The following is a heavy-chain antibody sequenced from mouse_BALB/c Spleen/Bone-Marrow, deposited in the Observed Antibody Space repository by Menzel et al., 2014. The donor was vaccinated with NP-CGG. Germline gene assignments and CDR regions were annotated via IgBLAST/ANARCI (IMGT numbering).Heavy chain of an antibody. J-gene: IGHJ3*01. CDR1: GFNIKDTY. D-gene: IGHD2-3*01. CDR3: ARMDLFAY. Sequence: VQLQQSGAELVKPGASVKLSCTASGFNIKDTYMHWVKQRPEQGLEWIGRIDPANGNTKYDPKFQGKATITADTSSNTACLQLGSLTSEDTAGYYYARMDLFAYWGQGTLVTVSA. CDR2: IDPANGNT. V-gene: IGHV14-3*02.